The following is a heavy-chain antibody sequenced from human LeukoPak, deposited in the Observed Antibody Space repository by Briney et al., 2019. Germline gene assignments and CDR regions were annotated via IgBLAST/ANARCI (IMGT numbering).Heavy chain of an antibody. V-gene: IGHV4-30-4*01. CDR2: IYYSGST. D-gene: IGHD2-21*02. CDR1: GGSISSGDYY. J-gene: IGHJ5*02. CDR3: ARAGRKVTSWFDP. Sequence: SETLSLTCTVSGGSISSGDYYWSWIRQPPGKGLEWLGYIYYSGSTYYNPSLKSRVTISVDTSKNQFSLKLSSVTAADTAVYYCARAGRKVTSWFDPWGQGTLVTVSS.